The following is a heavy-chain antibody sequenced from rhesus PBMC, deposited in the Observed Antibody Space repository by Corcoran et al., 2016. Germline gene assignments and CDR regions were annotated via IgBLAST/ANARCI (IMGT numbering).Heavy chain of an antibody. CDR1: GYTFTNYY. J-gene: IGHJ4*01. CDR2: ISPYHGNK. Sequence: QVQLVQSGAEIKQPGASVKLSCKASGYTFTNYYMHWVRQAPGQGLEWIGLISPYHGNKVFAQNFQGRVTITTDTSTTTGYMELSSLRSEDTAVYYCTREGAAATFGFDYWGQGVQVTVSS. D-gene: IGHD6-43*01. CDR3: TREGAAATFGFDY. V-gene: IGHV1-1*01.